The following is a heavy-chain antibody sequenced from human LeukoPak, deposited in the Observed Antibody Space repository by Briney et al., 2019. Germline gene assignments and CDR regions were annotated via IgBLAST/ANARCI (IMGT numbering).Heavy chain of an antibody. CDR2: INPNSGGT. CDR1: GYTFTGYY. Sequence: ASVKVSCKASGYTFTGYYMHWVRQAPGQGLEWMGRINPNSGGTNYAQKFQGRVTMTRDTSISTAYMELSRLGSDDTAVYYCARDRYCSSTSCYAAGWFDPWGQGTLVTVSS. D-gene: IGHD2-2*01. V-gene: IGHV1-2*06. CDR3: ARDRYCSSTSCYAAGWFDP. J-gene: IGHJ5*02.